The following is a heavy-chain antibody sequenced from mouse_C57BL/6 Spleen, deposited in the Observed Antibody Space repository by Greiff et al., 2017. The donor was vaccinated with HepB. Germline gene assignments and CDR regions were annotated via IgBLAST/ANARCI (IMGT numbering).Heavy chain of an antibody. CDR2: IYPRDGST. CDR3: ARENYYGSSYEAFDV. V-gene: IGHV1-85*01. Sequence: QVHVKQSGPELVKPGASVKLSCKASGYTFTSYDINWVKQRPGQGLEWIGWIYPRDGSTKYNEKFKGKATLTVDTSSSTAYMELHSLTSEDSAVYFCARENYYGSSYEAFDVWGTGTTVTVSS. CDR1: GYTFTSYD. D-gene: IGHD1-1*01. J-gene: IGHJ1*03.